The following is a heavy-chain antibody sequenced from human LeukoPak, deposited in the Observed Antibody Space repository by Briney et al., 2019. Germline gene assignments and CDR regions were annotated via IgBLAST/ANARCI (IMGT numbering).Heavy chain of an antibody. Sequence: GRSLRLSCAASGFTFSSYGMHWVRQAPGKGLEWVAVIWYDGSNKYYADSVKGRFTISRDNSKNTLYLQMNSLRAEDTAVYYCAKLKYYSDSSGYYYGDRDYYFDYWGQGTLVTVSS. V-gene: IGHV3-33*06. CDR1: GFTFSSYG. CDR2: IWYDGSNK. J-gene: IGHJ4*02. D-gene: IGHD3-22*01. CDR3: AKLKYYSDSSGYYYGDRDYYFDY.